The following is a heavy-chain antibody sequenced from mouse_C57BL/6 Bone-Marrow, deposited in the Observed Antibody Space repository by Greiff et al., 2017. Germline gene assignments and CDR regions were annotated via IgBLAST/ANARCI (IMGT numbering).Heavy chain of an antibody. CDR3: ARLGSSCYFDY. CDR2: IHPNSGST. CDR1: GYTFTSYW. D-gene: IGHD1-1*01. Sequence: QVQLQQPGAELVKPGASVKLSCKASGYTFTSYWMHWVKQRPGQGLEWIGMIHPNSGSTNYNEKFKSKATLTVDKSSSTAYMQLSSLTSEDSAVYYCARLGSSCYFDYWGQGTTLTVSS. V-gene: IGHV1-64*01. J-gene: IGHJ2*01.